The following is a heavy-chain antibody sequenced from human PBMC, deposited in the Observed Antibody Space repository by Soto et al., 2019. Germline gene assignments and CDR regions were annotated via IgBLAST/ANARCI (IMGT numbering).Heavy chain of an antibody. D-gene: IGHD6-13*01. Sequence: LKLSCATYGVTFYYYAMHWVRQVPGKGLEWVSGINWNSGSIGYGDSVKGRFAISRDNAKNSLHLQMNSLSAEDTAFYYCVKDESINWYSGHFRHWGQGTLVTVSS. CDR3: VKDESINWYSGHFRH. CDR2: INWNSGSI. V-gene: IGHV3-9*01. CDR1: GVTFYYYA. J-gene: IGHJ1*01.